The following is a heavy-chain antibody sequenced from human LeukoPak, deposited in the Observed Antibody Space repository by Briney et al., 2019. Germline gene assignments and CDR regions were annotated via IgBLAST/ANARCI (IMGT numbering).Heavy chain of an antibody. CDR2: IYYSGST. Sequence: SETLSLTCTVSGGSISSYYWSWIRQPPGKGLEWIGYIYYSGSTNYNPSLKSRVTISVDTSKNQFSLKLSSVTAADTAVYYCARGSWKRKMRQSTFGGVIADYWGQGTLVTVSS. V-gene: IGHV4-59*08. J-gene: IGHJ4*02. CDR1: GGSISSYY. D-gene: IGHD3-16*02. CDR3: ARGSWKRKMRQSTFGGVIADY.